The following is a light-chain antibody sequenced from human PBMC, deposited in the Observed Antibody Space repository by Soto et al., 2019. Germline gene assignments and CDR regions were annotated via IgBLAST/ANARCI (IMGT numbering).Light chain of an antibody. V-gene: IGKV3-11*01. CDR2: DAS. Sequence: EIELTQSPATLSLSPGERATLSCRASQNVEGYLAWYQQKPGQAPRLLIYDASNRATGIPARFSGSGSWTDFTLTISSLEPEDFAVYYCQQRKAWPPITFGQGTRLEIK. J-gene: IGKJ5*01. CDR3: QQRKAWPPIT. CDR1: QNVEGY.